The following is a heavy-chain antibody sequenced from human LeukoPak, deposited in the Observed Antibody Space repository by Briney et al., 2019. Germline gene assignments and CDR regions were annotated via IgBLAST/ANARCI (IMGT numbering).Heavy chain of an antibody. D-gene: IGHD6-13*01. CDR2: ISGSGGST. V-gene: IGHV3-23*01. Sequence: GGSLRLSCAASGFTFSSYAMSWVRQAPGKGLEWVSAISGSGGSTYYADSVKGRFTISRDTSKNTLYLQMNSLRAEDTAVYYCAKDPRITAAGTVQYFDYWGRGTLVTVSS. CDR1: GFTFSSYA. J-gene: IGHJ4*02. CDR3: AKDPRITAAGTVQYFDY.